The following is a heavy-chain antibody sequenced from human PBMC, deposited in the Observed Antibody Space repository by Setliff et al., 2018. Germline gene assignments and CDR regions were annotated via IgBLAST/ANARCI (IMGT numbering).Heavy chain of an antibody. CDR3: ARDFPPLYSSSFSDAFDI. D-gene: IGHD6-6*01. J-gene: IGHJ3*02. CDR2: ISAYNGNT. V-gene: IGHV1-18*01. CDR1: GYTFTSYG. Sequence: ASVKVSCKASGYTFTSYGISWVRQAPGQGLEWMGWISAYNGNTNYAQKLQGRVTMTTDTSTSTAYMELRSLRSDDTAVYYCARDFPPLYSSSFSDAFDIWGQRTMVTVSS.